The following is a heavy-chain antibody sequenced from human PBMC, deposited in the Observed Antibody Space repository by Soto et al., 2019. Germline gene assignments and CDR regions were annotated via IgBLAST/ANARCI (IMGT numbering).Heavy chain of an antibody. D-gene: IGHD3-22*01. CDR2: IKSKPDGGTM. CDR3: AKDPLARMIPTVAFDI. V-gene: IGHV3-15*07. Sequence: EVQLVESGGGFVEPGGSLRLSCAASGLTFTYAWMSWVRQAPGKGLEWVGRIKSKPDGGTMDYAAPVKGRFTVSRDDSKNTLYLQMNSLRAEDTAVYYCAKDPLARMIPTVAFDIWGQGTMVTVSS. CDR1: GLTFTYAW. J-gene: IGHJ3*02.